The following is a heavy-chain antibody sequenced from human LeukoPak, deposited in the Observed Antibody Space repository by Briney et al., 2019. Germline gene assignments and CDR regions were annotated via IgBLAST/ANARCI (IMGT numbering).Heavy chain of an antibody. CDR3: AKDLGDY. J-gene: IGHJ4*02. CDR1: GFTFRSYG. Sequence: GGSLRLSCAASGFTFRSYGMHWVRQAPGKGLEWVAVISYDGSNKYYADSVKGRFTISRDNSKNTLYLQMNSLRAEDTAVYYCAKDLGDYWGQGTLVTVSS. V-gene: IGHV3-30*18. CDR2: ISYDGSNK.